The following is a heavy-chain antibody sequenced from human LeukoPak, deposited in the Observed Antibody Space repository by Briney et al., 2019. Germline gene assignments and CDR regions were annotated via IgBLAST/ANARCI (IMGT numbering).Heavy chain of an antibody. Sequence: GGSLRLSCAASGFTFSSYSMNWVRQAPGKGLEWVSSISSSSSYTYYADSVKGRFTISRDNAKNSLYLQMNSLRAEDTAVYYCARDIYCTNTVCYFDSWGQGALVTVSS. CDR3: ARDIYCTNTVCYFDS. CDR2: ISSSSSYT. D-gene: IGHD2-8*01. CDR1: GFTFSSYS. J-gene: IGHJ4*02. V-gene: IGHV3-21*01.